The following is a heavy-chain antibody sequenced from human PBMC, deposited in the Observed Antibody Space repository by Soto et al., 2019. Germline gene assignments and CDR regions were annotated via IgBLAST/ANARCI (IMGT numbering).Heavy chain of an antibody. V-gene: IGHV3-33*01. CDR2: IWYDGSNK. D-gene: IGHD2-8*01. Sequence: GGSLRLSCAASGFTFSSYGMHWVRQAPGKGLEWVAVIWYDGSNKYYADSVKGRFTIXRHNSKNTLHLQMNSLRAEDTAVYHCARDQDVLMVYAIYYYYYGMDVWAQGTTVTVYS. J-gene: IGHJ6*02. CDR3: ARDQDVLMVYAIYYYYYGMDV. CDR1: GFTFSSYG.